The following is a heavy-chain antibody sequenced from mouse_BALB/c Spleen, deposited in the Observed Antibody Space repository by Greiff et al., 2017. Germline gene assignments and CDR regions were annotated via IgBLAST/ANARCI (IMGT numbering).Heavy chain of an antibody. CDR2: ISSGGSYI. CDR1: GFTFSSYG. J-gene: IGHJ3*01. Sequence: VMLVESGGDLVKPGGSLKLSCAASGFTFSSYGMSWVRQTPDKRLEWVATISSGGSYIYYPDSVKGRFTISRDNAKNTLYLQMSSLKSEDTAMYYCARHGDRDEGFAYWGQGTLVTVSA. V-gene: IGHV5-6*01. CDR3: ARHGDRDEGFAY. D-gene: IGHD2-13*01.